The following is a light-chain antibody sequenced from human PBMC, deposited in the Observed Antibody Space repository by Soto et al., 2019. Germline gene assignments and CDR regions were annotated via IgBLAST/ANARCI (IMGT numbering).Light chain of an antibody. J-gene: IGKJ5*01. V-gene: IGKV2-30*02. CDR3: QQYNNWPFS. CDR2: KVS. Sequence: DVVLTQTPLSLSVTLGQPASISCRSDESLVHTNGNTYLNWFQLRPGQSPRRLIHKVSNRDSGVPDRFSGTGSETDFTLTISGLQSEDSAVYFCQQYNNWPFSFGQGTRLEI. CDR1: ESLVHTNGNTY.